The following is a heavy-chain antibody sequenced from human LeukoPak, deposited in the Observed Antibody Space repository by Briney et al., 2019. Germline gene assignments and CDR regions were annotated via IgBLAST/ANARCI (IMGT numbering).Heavy chain of an antibody. J-gene: IGHJ4*02. Sequence: ASVKVSCKASGYTFTGYYMHWVRQAPGQGLEWMGWINPNSGGTNYAQKFQGRVTMTRDTSISTAYMELSRLRSDDTAVYYCARVQEEIDYDHYGYWGQGTLVTVSS. CDR3: ARVQEEIDYDHYGY. D-gene: IGHD4-17*01. CDR2: INPNSGGT. V-gene: IGHV1-2*02. CDR1: GYTFTGYY.